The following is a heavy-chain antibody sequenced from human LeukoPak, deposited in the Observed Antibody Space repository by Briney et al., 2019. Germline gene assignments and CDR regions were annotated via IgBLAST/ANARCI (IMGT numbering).Heavy chain of an antibody. CDR2: IYYSGGT. J-gene: IGHJ4*02. Sequence: SETLSLTCTVSGGSISSSSYYWGWIRQPPGKGLEWIGSIYYSGGTYYNPSLKSRVTISVDTSKNQFSLKLRSVTAADTAVYYCARDVDGYNSFDYWGQGTLVTVSS. CDR1: GGSISSSSYY. D-gene: IGHD5-24*01. V-gene: IGHV4-39*07. CDR3: ARDVDGYNSFDY.